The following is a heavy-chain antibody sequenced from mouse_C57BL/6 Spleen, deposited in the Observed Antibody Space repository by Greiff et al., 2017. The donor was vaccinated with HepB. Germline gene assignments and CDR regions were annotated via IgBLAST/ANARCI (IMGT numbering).Heavy chain of an antibody. CDR2: IDPSDSYT. V-gene: IGHV1-69*01. Sequence: QVQLQQPGAELVMPGASVKLSCKASGYTFTSYWMHWVKQRPGQGLEWIGEIDPSDSYTNYNQKFKGKSTLTVDKSSSTAYMQLSSLTSEDSAVYYCARSYGNGFAYWGQGTLVTVSA. D-gene: IGHD2-1*01. CDR3: ARSYGNGFAY. CDR1: GYTFTSYW. J-gene: IGHJ3*01.